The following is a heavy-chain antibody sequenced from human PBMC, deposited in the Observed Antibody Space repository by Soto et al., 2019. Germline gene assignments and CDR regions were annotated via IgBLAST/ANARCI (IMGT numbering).Heavy chain of an antibody. CDR1: GGSISSSSYY. CDR3: ARRGSGSYSDY. D-gene: IGHD3-10*01. Sequence: SETLSLTCTVSGGSISSSSYYWGWIRQPPGKGLEWIGSIYYSRSTYYNPSLKSRVTISVDTSKNQFSPKLSSVTAADTAVYYCARRGSGSYSDYWGQGTLVTVSS. V-gene: IGHV4-39*01. CDR2: IYYSRST. J-gene: IGHJ4*02.